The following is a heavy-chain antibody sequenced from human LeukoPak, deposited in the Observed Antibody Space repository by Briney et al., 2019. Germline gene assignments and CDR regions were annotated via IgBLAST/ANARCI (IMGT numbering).Heavy chain of an antibody. CDR2: IYYSGSA. J-gene: IGHJ4*02. CDR3: ARGRGSLTY. V-gene: IGHV4-31*03. D-gene: IGHD3-10*01. CDR1: GGSINSSDYY. Sequence: PSQTLSLTCTVSGGSINSSDYYWSWIRQHPGKGLEWIGYIYYSGSAYYNPSLKSRVTISVDTSKNQFSVKLSSVTAADTAVYYCARGRGSLTYWGQGTLATVSS.